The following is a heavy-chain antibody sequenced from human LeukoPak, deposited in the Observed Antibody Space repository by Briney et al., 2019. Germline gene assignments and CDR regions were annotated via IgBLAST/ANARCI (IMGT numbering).Heavy chain of an antibody. V-gene: IGHV3-64*01. CDR3: ARGPSQAMVRIFDY. CDR2: ISSNGGST. CDR1: GFTFSSYA. D-gene: IGHD3-10*01. J-gene: IGHJ4*02. Sequence: GGSLRLSCAASGFTFSSYAMHWVRQAPGKGLEYVSAISSNGGSTYYANSVKGRFTISRDNSKNNLYLQMGSLRAEDMAVYYCARGPSQAMVRIFDYWGQGTLVTVSS.